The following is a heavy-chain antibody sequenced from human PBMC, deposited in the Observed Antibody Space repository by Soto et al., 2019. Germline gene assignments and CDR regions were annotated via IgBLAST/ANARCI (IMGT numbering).Heavy chain of an antibody. CDR1: GFTFGSFA. CDR3: ARDPDSSGYYVFDY. D-gene: IGHD3-22*01. V-gene: IGHV3-30-3*01. Sequence: GGSLRLSCAASGFTFGSFAMHWVRQAPGRGLEWVAAMSYDGSNNHYADSVRGRFTISRDSYKNTLYLQMNNLRAEDTAVYYCARDPDSSGYYVFDYWGRGTLVTVSS. J-gene: IGHJ4*02. CDR2: MSYDGSNN.